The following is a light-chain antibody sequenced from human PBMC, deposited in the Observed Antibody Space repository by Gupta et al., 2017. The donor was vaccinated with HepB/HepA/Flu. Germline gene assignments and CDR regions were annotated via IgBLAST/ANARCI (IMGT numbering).Light chain of an antibody. CDR2: WAS. Sequence: DIVMTQSPDSLAVSLGERATINCKSSQSVLYSSNNKNYLAWYQQKPGQPPKMLISWASTRESGVPDRFSGSGSGTDFTLTISSLQAEDVAVYYCQQYYSNPLTFGGGTKVEI. J-gene: IGKJ4*01. CDR1: QSVLYSSNNKNY. CDR3: QQYYSNPLT. V-gene: IGKV4-1*01.